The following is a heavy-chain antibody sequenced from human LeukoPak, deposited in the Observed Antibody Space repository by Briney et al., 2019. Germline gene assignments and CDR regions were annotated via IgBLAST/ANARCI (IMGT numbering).Heavy chain of an antibody. D-gene: IGHD3-10*01. Sequence: SETLSLTCTVSGDSIRSYWSWIRQPAGKGLEWIGRIYGSGSTDYNPSLKSRVTMSIDTSKNQFSLNLISVTAADTAVYYCARDSGTTGEVKFDPWGQRTLVTVSS. J-gene: IGHJ5*02. V-gene: IGHV4-4*07. CDR2: IYGSGST. CDR3: ARDSGTTGEVKFDP. CDR1: GDSIRSY.